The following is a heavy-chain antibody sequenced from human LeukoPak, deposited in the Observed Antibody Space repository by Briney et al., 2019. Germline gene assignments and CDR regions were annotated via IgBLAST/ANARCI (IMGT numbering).Heavy chain of an antibody. Sequence: AASVKVSCKASGYTFTSYGISWVRQAPGQGLEWMGMIYPRDGSTSYAQKFQGRVTVTRGTSTSTVHMELSGLRSEDTAVYYCARDQEAFDYWGQGTLVTVSS. J-gene: IGHJ4*02. V-gene: IGHV1-46*01. CDR1: GYTFTSYG. CDR2: IYPRDGST. CDR3: ARDQEAFDY.